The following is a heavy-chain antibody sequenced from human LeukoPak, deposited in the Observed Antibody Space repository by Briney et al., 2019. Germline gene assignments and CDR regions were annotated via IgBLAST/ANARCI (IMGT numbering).Heavy chain of an antibody. V-gene: IGHV3-21*01. J-gene: IGHJ4*02. CDR1: GFTFSGYT. Sequence: PGGSLRLSCAASGFTFSGYTMTWVRQAPGKGLEWVSSISSSSTFIYYPDSVKGRFTISRDNAKNSLYLQMNSLRAEDTAVYYCARVPHDIVVVVAATPDYWGQGTRVTVSS. CDR3: ARVPHDIVVVVAATPDY. CDR2: ISSSSTFI. D-gene: IGHD2-15*01.